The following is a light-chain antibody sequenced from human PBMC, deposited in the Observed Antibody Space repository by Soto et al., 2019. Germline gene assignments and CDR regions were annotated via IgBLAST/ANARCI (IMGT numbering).Light chain of an antibody. V-gene: IGLV2-14*01. CDR2: EVT. J-gene: IGLJ2*01. Sequence: QSALTQPASVSGSPGQSITISCTGTSSDVGGYNYVSWYQQFPGKAPKLIIYEVTKRPSGVSVRFSGSKSGNTASLTISGLQAEDEEDDDCSSCSCNRSSGVFGGGTKLTVL. CDR1: SSDVGGYNY. CDR3: SSCSCNRSSGV.